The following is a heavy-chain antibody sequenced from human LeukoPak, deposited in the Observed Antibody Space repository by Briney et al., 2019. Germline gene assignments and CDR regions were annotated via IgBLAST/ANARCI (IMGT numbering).Heavy chain of an antibody. D-gene: IGHD2-2*01. Sequence: NPGGSLRLSCAASGFTFSDYYMSWIRQAPGKGLEWVSYISSNSSYKNYADSVKGRFTISRDNAKNSLYLQMNSLRAEDTAVYYCARLGVGYCSSTTCIRPHEYWGEGTLVTVSS. CDR1: GFTFSDYY. CDR2: ISSNSSYK. V-gene: IGHV3-11*03. CDR3: ARLGVGYCSSTTCIRPHEY. J-gene: IGHJ4*02.